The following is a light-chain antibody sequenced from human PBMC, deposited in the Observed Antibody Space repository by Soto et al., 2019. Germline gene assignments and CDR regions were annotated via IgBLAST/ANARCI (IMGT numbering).Light chain of an antibody. CDR2: EDD. V-gene: IGLV6-57*04. Sequence: NFMLTQPHSVSESPGKTVTISCTRSSGSIASNYVQWYQQRPGSAPTTLIYEDDQRPSGVPDRFSGSIDSSSNSASLTISGLKTEDEADYYCQSYDSTNPVVFGGGTQLTGL. CDR1: SGSIASNY. J-gene: IGLJ2*01. CDR3: QSYDSTNPVV.